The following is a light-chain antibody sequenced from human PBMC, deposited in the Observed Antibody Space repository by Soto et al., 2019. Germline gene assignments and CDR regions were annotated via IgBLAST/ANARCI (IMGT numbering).Light chain of an antibody. CDR1: QSLLHSNGYNY. Sequence: DIVMTQSPLSLPVTPGEPASISCRSSQSLLHSNGYNYLDWYLQKPGQSQQLLICMGSNRASGVPDRFSGSGSGTDFTLTISRVEAEDFGVYYCMQTLQSPWTFGQGTQVDIK. CDR3: MQTLQSPWT. V-gene: IGKV2-28*01. J-gene: IGKJ1*01. CDR2: MGS.